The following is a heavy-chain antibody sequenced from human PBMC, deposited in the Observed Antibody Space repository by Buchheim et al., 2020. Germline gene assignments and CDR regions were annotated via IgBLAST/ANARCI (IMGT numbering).Heavy chain of an antibody. D-gene: IGHD6-13*01. V-gene: IGHV3-74*01. J-gene: IGHJ4*02. CDR3: ARSAAGTKDF. CDR1: GFTFRSYW. Sequence: EVQLVESGGGLVEPGGSLRLSCAASGFTFRSYWMHWVRQAPGKGLVWVSRIVSDGTTTSYADSVKGRFTISRDNAKNSLYLQMNSLRAEDTAVYYCARSAAGTKDFWGQGTL. CDR2: IVSDGTTT.